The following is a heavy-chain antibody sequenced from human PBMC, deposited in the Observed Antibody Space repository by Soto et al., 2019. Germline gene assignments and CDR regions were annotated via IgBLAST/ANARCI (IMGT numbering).Heavy chain of an antibody. CDR1: GFTFSDYP. Sequence: PGGSLRLSCAASGFTFSDYPMHGVRQAPGKGLEWVAVISYDGRFKYYVDSVKGRFTISRDDSKNTLYLQMNSLRVDDTAVYYCARDFIVGAPDYFDYWGQGTLVTVSS. D-gene: IGHD1-26*01. V-gene: IGHV3-30*04. CDR3: ARDFIVGAPDYFDY. J-gene: IGHJ4*02. CDR2: ISYDGRFK.